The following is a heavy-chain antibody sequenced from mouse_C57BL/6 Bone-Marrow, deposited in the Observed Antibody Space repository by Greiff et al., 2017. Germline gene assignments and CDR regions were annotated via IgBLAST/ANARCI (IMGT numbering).Heavy chain of an antibody. V-gene: IGHV1-76*01. CDR3: AIYDGLAWFAY. D-gene: IGHD2-3*01. J-gene: IGHJ3*01. CDR1: GYTFTDYY. Sequence: VMLVESGAELVRPGASVKLSCKASGYTFTDYYINWVKQRPGQGLEWIARIYPGSGNTYYNEKFKGKATLTAEKSSSTAYMQLSSLTSEDSAVYFCAIYDGLAWFAYWGQGTLVTVSA. CDR2: IYPGSGNT.